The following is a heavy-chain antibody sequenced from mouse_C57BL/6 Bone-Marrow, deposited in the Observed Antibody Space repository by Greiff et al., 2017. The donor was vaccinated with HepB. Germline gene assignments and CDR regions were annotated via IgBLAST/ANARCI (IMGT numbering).Heavy chain of an antibody. V-gene: IGHV1-81*01. CDR1: GYTFTSYG. J-gene: IGHJ2*01. CDR2: IYPRSGNT. CDR3: ARNFDYDWYFDY. Sequence: VQLQESGAELARPGASVKLSCKASGYTFTSYGISWVKQRTGQGLEWIGAIYPRSGNTYYNEKFKGKSTLTSDKSSSTAYMERRSLTSDDSAVYFCARNFDYDWYFDYWGQGTTLTVSS. D-gene: IGHD2-4*01.